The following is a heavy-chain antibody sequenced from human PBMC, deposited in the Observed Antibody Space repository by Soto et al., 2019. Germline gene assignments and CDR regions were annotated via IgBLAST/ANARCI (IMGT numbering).Heavy chain of an antibody. V-gene: IGHV3-33*01. J-gene: IGHJ4*02. CDR2: IWYDVSNK. CDR3: ASSSSNWGLDY. CDR1: GFTFSRYG. Sequence: QVQLVESGGGVVQPGRSLRLSCAASGFTFSRYGMHWVRQAPGKGLEWVAVIWYDVSNKYYADSVKGRFTISRDNSKNTLYLQMNSLRAEDTAVYYCASSSSNWGLDYWGKGTLVTVS. D-gene: IGHD7-27*01.